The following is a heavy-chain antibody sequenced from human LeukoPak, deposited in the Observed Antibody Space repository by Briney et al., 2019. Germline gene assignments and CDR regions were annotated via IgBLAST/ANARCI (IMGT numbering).Heavy chain of an antibody. CDR3: AKDIQGPRGSSSFDY. Sequence: GGSLRLSCAASGFTFDDYAMHWVRQAPGKGLEWVSGISWNSGSIGYADSVKGRFTISRDNAKNSLYLQMNSLRAEDTALYYCAKDIQGPRGSSSFDYWGQGTLVTVSS. J-gene: IGHJ4*02. V-gene: IGHV3-9*01. D-gene: IGHD6-13*01. CDR1: GFTFDDYA. CDR2: ISWNSGSI.